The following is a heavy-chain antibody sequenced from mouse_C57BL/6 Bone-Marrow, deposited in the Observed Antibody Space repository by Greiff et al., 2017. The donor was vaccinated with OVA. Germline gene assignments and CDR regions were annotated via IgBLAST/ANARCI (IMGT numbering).Heavy chain of an antibody. CDR2: ISDGGSYT. Sequence: EVKLMESGGGLVKPGGSLKLSCAASGFTFSSYAMSWVRQTPEKRLEWVATISDGGSYTYYPDNVKGRFTISRDNAKNNLYLQMSHLKSEDTAMYYCAREEGYYGAWFAYWGQGTLVTVSA. V-gene: IGHV5-4*01. J-gene: IGHJ3*01. CDR1: GFTFSSYA. CDR3: AREEGYYGAWFAY. D-gene: IGHD1-1*01.